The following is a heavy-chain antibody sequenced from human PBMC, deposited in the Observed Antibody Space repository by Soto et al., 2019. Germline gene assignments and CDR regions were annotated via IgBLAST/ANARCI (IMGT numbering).Heavy chain of an antibody. D-gene: IGHD1-26*01. V-gene: IGHV3-33*01. CDR1: GFTFSTYG. CDR2: VWSDGSKE. Sequence: GGSLRLSCAASGFTFSTYGVHWVRQAPGKGLEWVAVVWSDGSKEFYADSVKGRFTISRDNSKNTVYLQMNSLRAEDTAVYYCARRCSGAHGLDYWGPGTMVTVSS. J-gene: IGHJ4*02. CDR3: ARRCSGAHGLDY.